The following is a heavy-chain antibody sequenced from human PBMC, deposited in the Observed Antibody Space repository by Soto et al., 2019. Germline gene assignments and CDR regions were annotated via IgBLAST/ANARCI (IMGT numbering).Heavy chain of an antibody. CDR2: ISDDGDKV. Sequence: QVQLVESGGGVVQPGRSLRLSCAASEFTFSDYAMHWVRQAPGKGLEWVAVISDDGDKVFYADSMKDRLTISRDNSKSNRFVQLTSLVPEDTALYYWARAHYHDSSGPNGHAFDIWGQGTLVTVSS. CDR3: ARAHYHDSSGPNGHAFDI. V-gene: IGHV3-30-3*01. CDR1: EFTFSDYA. D-gene: IGHD3-22*01. J-gene: IGHJ3*02.